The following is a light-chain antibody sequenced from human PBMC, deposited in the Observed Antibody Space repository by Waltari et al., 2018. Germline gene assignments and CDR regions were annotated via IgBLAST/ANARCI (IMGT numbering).Light chain of an antibody. CDR2: GAS. J-gene: IGKJ4*01. V-gene: IGKV3-20*01. Sequence: EIVLTQSPGTLSLSPGERATLSCRASQSVSSSYLAWYQQKPGQAPMLLIYGASTSATGIPDRFSGSAVGTDFTLTTSRLEPEDFAVYYCQQYGSSPPLTFGGGTKVEIK. CDR1: QSVSSSY. CDR3: QQYGSSPPLT.